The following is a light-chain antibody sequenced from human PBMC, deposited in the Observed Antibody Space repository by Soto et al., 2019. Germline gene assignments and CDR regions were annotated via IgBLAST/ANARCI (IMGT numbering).Light chain of an antibody. Sequence: EIVLTQSPATLSLSPGERANLSCRASESIESRYLAWYQQRPGQAPRLLIYGTSSRATGIPDRFSGSGSGTDFSLTISRLEPEDFAVYYCQQFGSSPGFTFGPGTKVDIK. V-gene: IGKV3-20*01. CDR2: GTS. J-gene: IGKJ3*01. CDR3: QQFGSSPGFT. CDR1: ESIESRY.